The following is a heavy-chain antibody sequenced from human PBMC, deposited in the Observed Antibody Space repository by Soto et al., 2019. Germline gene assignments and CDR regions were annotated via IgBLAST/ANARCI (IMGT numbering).Heavy chain of an antibody. V-gene: IGHV4-30-4*01. CDR3: ARGTTEGGFGY. CDR1: GGSISSVDYY. J-gene: IGHJ4*02. D-gene: IGHD1-1*01. CDR2: IYYSGST. Sequence: SETLSLTCTVSGGSISSVDYYWSWIRQPPGKGLEWIGYIYYSGSTYYNPSLKSRVTISVDTSKNQFSLKLSSVTAADTAVYYCARGTTEGGFGYWGQGTLVTVSS.